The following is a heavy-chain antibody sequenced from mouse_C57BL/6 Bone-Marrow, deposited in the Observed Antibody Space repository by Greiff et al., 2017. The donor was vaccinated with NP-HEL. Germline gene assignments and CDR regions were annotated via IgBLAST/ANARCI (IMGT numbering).Heavy chain of an antibody. CDR1: GFTFTDYY. Sequence: EVKLMESGGGLVQPGGSLSLSCAASGFTFTDYYMSWVRQPPGKALEWLGFIRNKANGYTTEYSASVKGRFTISRDNSQSILYLQMNALRAEDSATYYCARLIYYYGSSYVGAMDYWGQGTSVTVSS. V-gene: IGHV7-3*01. CDR2: IRNKANGYTT. CDR3: ARLIYYYGSSYVGAMDY. J-gene: IGHJ4*01. D-gene: IGHD1-1*01.